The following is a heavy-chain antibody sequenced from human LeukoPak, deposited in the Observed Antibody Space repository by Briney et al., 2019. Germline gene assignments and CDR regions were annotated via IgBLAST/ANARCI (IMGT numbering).Heavy chain of an antibody. J-gene: IGHJ3*02. CDR2: IYPGDSDT. CDR1: GYSFTSYW. CDR3: ASAYYYDSSGYSGEAFDI. V-gene: IGHV5-51*01. D-gene: IGHD3-22*01. Sequence: GESLKISCKGSGYSFTSYWLGWVRQMPGKGLEWMGIIYPGDSDTRYSPSFQGQVTISADKSISTAYLQWSSLKASDTAMYYCASAYYYDSSGYSGEAFDIWGQGTMVTVSS.